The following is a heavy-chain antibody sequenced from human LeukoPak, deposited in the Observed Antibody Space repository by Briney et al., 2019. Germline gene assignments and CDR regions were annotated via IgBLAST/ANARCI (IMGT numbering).Heavy chain of an antibody. V-gene: IGHV4-59*01. CDR1: GGSISSYY. CDR3: ASSRWYYYMDV. D-gene: IGHD2-15*01. CDR2: IYYSGST. Sequence: SESLSLTCTVSGGSISSYYWMWLRQPPGKGLEWIGYIYYSGSTNYNPSLKSRVTISVDTSKNQFSLKLSSVTAADTAVYYCASSRWYYYMDVWGKGTTVTVSS. J-gene: IGHJ6*03.